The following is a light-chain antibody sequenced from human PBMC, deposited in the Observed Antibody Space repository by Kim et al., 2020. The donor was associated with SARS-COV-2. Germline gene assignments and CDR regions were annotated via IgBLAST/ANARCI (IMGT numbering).Light chain of an antibody. V-gene: IGLV1-40*01. CDR2: GNS. J-gene: IGLJ3*02. CDR3: QSYDSSLSGWV. CDR1: SSNIGAGYD. Sequence: QSVLTHPPSVSGAPGQRVTISCTGSSSNIGAGYDVHWYQQLPGTAPKLLIYGNSNRPSGVPDRFSDSKSGTSASLAITGLQAEDEADYYCQSYDSSLSGWVFGGGTQLTVL.